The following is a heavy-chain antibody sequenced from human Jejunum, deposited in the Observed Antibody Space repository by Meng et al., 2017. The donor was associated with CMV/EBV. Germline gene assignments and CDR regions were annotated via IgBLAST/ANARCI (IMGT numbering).Heavy chain of an antibody. CDR2: ISGSGDNI. J-gene: IGHJ5*02. V-gene: IGHV3-21*01. Sequence: TYSMNWVGQAPGKGLEWVSSISGSGDNIYYADSVKGRFTISRDNAKNSLFLQRNSLRAEDTAVYYCARGLMGCTSTSCYSGWFDPWGQGTRVTVSS. CDR1: TYS. D-gene: IGHD2-2*02. CDR3: ARGLMGCTSTSCYSGWFDP.